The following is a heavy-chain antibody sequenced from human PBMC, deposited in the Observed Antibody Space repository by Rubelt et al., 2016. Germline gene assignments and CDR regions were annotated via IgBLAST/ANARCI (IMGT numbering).Heavy chain of an antibody. J-gene: IGHJ4*02. Sequence: EYGGGLVQPGGSLRLSCAASGFTFSSYAMSWVRQAQGKGLEGVSAISGSGGSTYYADPVKGRFTFSRDNSKNTLYLQMNSLRAEDTAVYYCARGIYYDSTADYWGQGTLVTVSS. V-gene: IGHV3-23*01. CDR3: ARGIYYDSTADY. CDR1: GFTFSSYA. CDR2: ISGSGGST. D-gene: IGHD3-22*01.